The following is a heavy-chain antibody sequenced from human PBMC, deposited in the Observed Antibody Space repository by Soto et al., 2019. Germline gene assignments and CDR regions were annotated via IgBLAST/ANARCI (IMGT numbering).Heavy chain of an antibody. CDR3: AKGFVRGVLKNN. CDR2: ISYDGRDK. J-gene: IGHJ4*02. CDR1: GFTFSDYA. D-gene: IGHD3-10*01. V-gene: IGHV3-30*18. Sequence: QVQLVESGGGVVQPGRSLRLSCAASGFTFSDYAIHWVRQAPGKGLEWVAVISYDGRDKYYSDSVKGRFTISRDNSENTVSLQMNSLRFEDTAVYYCAKGFVRGVLKNNWGQGTLVTVSS.